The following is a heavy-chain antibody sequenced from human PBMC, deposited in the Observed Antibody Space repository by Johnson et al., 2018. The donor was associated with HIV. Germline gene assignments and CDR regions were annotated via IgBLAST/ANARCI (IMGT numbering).Heavy chain of an antibody. CDR2: IHYDGSNK. D-gene: IGHD5-24*01. CDR3: AKDWDRWLQPPGDAFDI. V-gene: IGHV3-30*02. Sequence: LVESGGGVVQPGVSQRLSCAASGFTFNNYGMHWVRQAPGKVLEWVAFIHYDGSNKYDADSVKGRFTISRDNSKNTLYLQMSSLRVEDTAVYYCAKDWDRWLQPPGDAFDIRGQGTMVTVSS. CDR1: GFTFNNYG. J-gene: IGHJ3*02.